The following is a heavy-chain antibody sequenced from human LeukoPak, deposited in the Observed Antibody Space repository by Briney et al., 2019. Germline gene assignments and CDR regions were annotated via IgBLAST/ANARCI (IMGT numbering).Heavy chain of an antibody. CDR1: GFTFSSYG. D-gene: IGHD3-22*01. J-gene: IGHJ4*02. CDR3: AKDLDSSGDSY. Sequence: GGSLRLSCTTSGFTFSSYGMHWVRQAPGKGLEWVAVTLNDGRSKYYAGSVKGRFTISRDKSKNTLYLQMNSLGVEDTAVYFCAKDLDSSGDSYWGQGTLVTVSS. CDR2: TLNDGRSK. V-gene: IGHV3-30*18.